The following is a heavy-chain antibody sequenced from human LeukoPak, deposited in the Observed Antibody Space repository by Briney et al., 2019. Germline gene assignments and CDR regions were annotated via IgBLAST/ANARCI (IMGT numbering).Heavy chain of an antibody. Sequence: GGSLRLXCAASGFTFDDHGMSWVRQAPGKELEWVSALNWNGDNTGYADSVKGRFTISRDNAKRSLYLQMNSLTAEDTAFYYCAREEGPYFDCWGQGTLVTVSS. CDR2: LNWNGDNT. J-gene: IGHJ4*02. CDR3: AREEGPYFDC. CDR1: GFTFDDHG. V-gene: IGHV3-20*04.